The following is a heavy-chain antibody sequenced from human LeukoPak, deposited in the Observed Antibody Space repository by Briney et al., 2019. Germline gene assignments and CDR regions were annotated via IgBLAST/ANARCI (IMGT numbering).Heavy chain of an antibody. Sequence: GSLRLSCAASGFTFSTYSMNWVRQGPGKGLEWVSTIDFSGDYIYYADSLKGRFTISRDNAKNSVHLQMNSLRAEDTAVYYCARSVFSGVVAAQHEFDDWGQGTLVTVPS. D-gene: IGHD2-15*01. CDR3: ARSVFSGVVAAQHEFDD. CDR2: IDFSGDYI. J-gene: IGHJ4*02. V-gene: IGHV3-21*01. CDR1: GFTFSTYS.